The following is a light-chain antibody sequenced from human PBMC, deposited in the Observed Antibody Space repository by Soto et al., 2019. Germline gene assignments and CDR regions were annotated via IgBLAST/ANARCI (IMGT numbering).Light chain of an antibody. J-gene: IGLJ1*01. CDR3: AAWDDSLNGYV. V-gene: IGLV1-44*01. CDR1: SSNIGTNT. CDR2: SNN. Sequence: QSVLTQPPSASGTPGQRVTISCSGSSSNIGTNTVNWFQQLPGTAPKLLIYSNNQRPSGVPDRFSGSKSGTSASLAISGLQSDDEADYYCAAWDDSLNGYVFGYGTKVTVL.